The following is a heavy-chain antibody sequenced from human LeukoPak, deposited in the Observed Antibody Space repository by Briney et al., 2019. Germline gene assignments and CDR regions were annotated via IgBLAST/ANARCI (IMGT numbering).Heavy chain of an antibody. D-gene: IGHD3-10*01. CDR2: IYYSGST. V-gene: IGHV4-39*07. J-gene: IGHJ5*02. Sequence: SETLSLTCTVSGGSISRSRDYWGWIRQPPGKGLEWIGSIYYSGSTYYNPSLKSRVTISVDTSKNQFSLKLSSVTAADTAVYYCARVPWSPNWFDPWGQGTLVTVSS. CDR1: GGSISRSRDY. CDR3: ARVPWSPNWFDP.